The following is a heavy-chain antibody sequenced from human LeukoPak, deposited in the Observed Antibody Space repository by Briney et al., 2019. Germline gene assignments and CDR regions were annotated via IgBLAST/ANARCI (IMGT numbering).Heavy chain of an antibody. J-gene: IGHJ4*02. V-gene: IGHV3-74*01. CDR2: INSDGSWT. Sequence: GGSLRLSCAASGNYWMHWVRQAPGKGLVWVSHINSDGSWTSYAGSVKGRFTISKDNAKNTVYLQMNNLRAEDTAVYYCVSFYETYWGRGTLVTVSS. CDR1: GNYW. CDR3: VSFYETY. D-gene: IGHD2-2*01.